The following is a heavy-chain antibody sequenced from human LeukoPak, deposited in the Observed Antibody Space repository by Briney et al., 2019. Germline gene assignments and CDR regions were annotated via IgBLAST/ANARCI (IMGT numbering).Heavy chain of an antibody. CDR2: IKQDGSEK. CDR3: ARATYIPIFGVVIDY. CDR1: GFTFSSYW. D-gene: IGHD3-3*01. Sequence: GGSLRLSCAASGFTFSSYWMSWVRQAPGKGLEWVANIKQDGSEKYYVDSVKGRFTISRDNAKNSLYLQMNSLRAEDTAVYYCARATYIPIFGVVIDYWGQGTLVTVSS. V-gene: IGHV3-7*01. J-gene: IGHJ4*02.